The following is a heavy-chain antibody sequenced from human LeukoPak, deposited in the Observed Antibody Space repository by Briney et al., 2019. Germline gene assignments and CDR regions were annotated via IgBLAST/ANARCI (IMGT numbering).Heavy chain of an antibody. CDR1: GYTFSNYG. V-gene: IGHV1-18*01. D-gene: IGHD7-27*01. Sequence: ASVKVSCKASGYTFSNYGISWVRQAPGQGLEWMGWISAYNGNANYAQKFQGRVTMTTDTSTNTVHMELRSLRSDDTAVYYCARDLTAGRLVAGVVYWGQGTLVTLSS. CDR2: ISAYNGNA. CDR3: ARDLTAGRLVAGVVY. J-gene: IGHJ4*02.